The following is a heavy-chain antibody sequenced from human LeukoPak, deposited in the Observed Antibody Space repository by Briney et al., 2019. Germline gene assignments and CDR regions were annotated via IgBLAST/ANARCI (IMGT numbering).Heavy chain of an antibody. D-gene: IGHD1-7*01. CDR2: IYPGDSDT. V-gene: IGHV5-51*01. CDR3: ARHVDWNYVPNQFDY. CDR1: GYSFTSYW. Sequence: GESLKISCKGSGYSFTSYWIGWVRQMPGKGLEWMGIIYPGDSDTRYSPSFQGQVTISADKSISTAYLQWSSLKASDTAMYCCARHVDWNYVPNQFDYWGQGTLVTVSS. J-gene: IGHJ4*02.